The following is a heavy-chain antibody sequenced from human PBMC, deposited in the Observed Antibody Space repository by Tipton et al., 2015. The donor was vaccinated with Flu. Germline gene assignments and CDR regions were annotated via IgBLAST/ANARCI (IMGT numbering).Heavy chain of an antibody. CDR1: GEPLGTHY. CDR3: ARLPRHYGDYPLDY. Sequence: TLSLTCTVPGEPLGTHYWTWFRQPAGERLEWIGRIFATGTAIYNPSLRSRVTMSVDTSKNQFSLNLTSVTAADTAVYYCARLPRHYGDYPLDYWGPGIMVTVSS. J-gene: IGHJ4*01. D-gene: IGHD4-17*01. V-gene: IGHV4-4*07. CDR2: IFATGTA.